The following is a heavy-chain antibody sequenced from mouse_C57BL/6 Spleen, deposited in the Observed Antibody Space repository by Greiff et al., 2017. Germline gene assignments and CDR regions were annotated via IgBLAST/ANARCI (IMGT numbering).Heavy chain of an antibody. D-gene: IGHD2-1*01. CDR1: GFSLTSYG. Sequence: QVQLQQSGPGLVQPSQSLSITCTVSGFSLTSYGVHWVRQSPGKGLEWLGVIWSGGSTDYNAAFISRLSISKDNSKSQVFFKMNSLQADDTAIYYCAREVIGNYGFAYWGQGTLVTVSA. CDR3: AREVIGNYGFAY. V-gene: IGHV2-2*01. J-gene: IGHJ3*01. CDR2: IWSGGST.